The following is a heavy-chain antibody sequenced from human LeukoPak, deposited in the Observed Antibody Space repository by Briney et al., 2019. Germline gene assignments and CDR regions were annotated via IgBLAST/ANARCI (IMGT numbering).Heavy chain of an antibody. CDR2: ISYDGSNK. Sequence: AISYDGSNKYYADSVKGRFTISRDNSKNTLYLQMNSLRAEDTAVYYCARDGTYGDSDDYYYYYMVVWGKGTTVTVSS. CDR3: ARDGTYGDSDDYYYYYMVV. V-gene: IGHV3-30*01. J-gene: IGHJ6*03. D-gene: IGHD4-17*01.